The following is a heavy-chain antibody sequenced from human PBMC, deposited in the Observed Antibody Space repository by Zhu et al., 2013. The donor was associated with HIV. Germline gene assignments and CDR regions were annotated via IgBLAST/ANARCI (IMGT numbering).Heavy chain of an antibody. D-gene: IGHD1-26*01. CDR1: GFTYTTSA. J-gene: IGHJ4*02. CDR3: ARGQWELPLLHEY. CDR2: IVVGSGNT. Sequence: QLVQSGPEVKKPGTSVKVSCKASGFTYTTSAVQWVRQARGQRLEWIGWIVVGSGNTGYAKKFQGRVTFTRNTSIDTAYMELSSLTSEDTAVYYCARGQWELPLLHEYWGQGTLVTVSS. V-gene: IGHV1-58*01.